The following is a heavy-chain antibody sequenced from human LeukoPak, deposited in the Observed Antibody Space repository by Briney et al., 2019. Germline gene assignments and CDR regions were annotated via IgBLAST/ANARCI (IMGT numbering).Heavy chain of an antibody. J-gene: IGHJ6*02. CDR2: ISYDGSNK. Sequence: PGGSLRLSCAASGFTFSSYAMHWVRQAPGKGLEWVAVISYDGSNKYYADSVKGRFTISRDNSKNTLYLQMNSLRAEDTAVYYCARVGYYDFWSGSYYYYGMDVWGQGTTVTVSS. CDR3: ARVGYYDFWSGSYYYYGMDV. V-gene: IGHV3-30*04. CDR1: GFTFSSYA. D-gene: IGHD3-3*01.